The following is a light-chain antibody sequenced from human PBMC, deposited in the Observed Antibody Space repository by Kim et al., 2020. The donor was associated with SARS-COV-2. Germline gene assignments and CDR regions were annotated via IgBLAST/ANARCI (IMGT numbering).Light chain of an antibody. CDR3: SAYAGSNNWV. CDR1: GSDVGGYNY. CDR2: DVG. Sequence: GRSVTIASPGTGSDVGGYNYVSWYQQHTGKAPKLMIYDVGKRPSGVPDRFSGSKSGKTASLTVSGLQGEDEADYYCSAYAGSNNWVFGGGTKLTVL. V-gene: IGLV2-8*01. J-gene: IGLJ3*02.